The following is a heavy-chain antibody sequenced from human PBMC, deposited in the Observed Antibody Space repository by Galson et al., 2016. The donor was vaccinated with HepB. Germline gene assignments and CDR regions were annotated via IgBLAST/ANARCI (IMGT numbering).Heavy chain of an antibody. V-gene: IGHV3-30-3*01. J-gene: IGHJ3*02. Sequence: SLRLSCAASGFTFSSYAMHWVRQAPGKGLEWVSLISYDGSNKYYADSVKGRFTLSRDNSKNTLYLQMKSLRTEDKAVYYCARGGTPYDFWTIGALDIWGQGTMVTVSS. CDR2: ISYDGSNK. CDR1: GFTFSSYA. D-gene: IGHD3-3*01. CDR3: ARGGTPYDFWTIGALDI.